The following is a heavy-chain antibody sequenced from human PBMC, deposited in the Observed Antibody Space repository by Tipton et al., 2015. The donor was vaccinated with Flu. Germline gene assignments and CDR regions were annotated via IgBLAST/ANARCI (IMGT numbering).Heavy chain of an antibody. V-gene: IGHV4-31*03. CDR1: GGSISSGGYY. D-gene: IGHD1-1*01. CDR2: IYYSGST. J-gene: IGHJ2*01. CDR3: ARGNGYNHWYFDL. Sequence: TLSLTCTVSGGSISSGGYYWSWIRQHPGKGLEWIGYIYYSGSTYYNPSLKSRVTISVETSKNQFSLKLSSVTAADTAVYYCARGNGYNHWYFDLWGRGTLVTVSS.